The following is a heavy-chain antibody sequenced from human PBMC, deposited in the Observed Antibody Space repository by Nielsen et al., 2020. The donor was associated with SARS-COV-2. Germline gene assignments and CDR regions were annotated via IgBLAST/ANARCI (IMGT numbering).Heavy chain of an antibody. Sequence: GESLKISCAASGFTFSDYYISWIRQAPGKGLEWVSYISSSSSYTNYADSVKGRFTISRDNAKNSLYLQMNSLRAEDTAVYYCARDLDGRSSNNYYYYGMDVWGQGTTVTVSS. CDR3: ARDLDGRSSNNYYYYGMDV. CDR1: GFTFSDYY. V-gene: IGHV3-11*05. D-gene: IGHD6-13*01. J-gene: IGHJ6*02. CDR2: ISSSSSYT.